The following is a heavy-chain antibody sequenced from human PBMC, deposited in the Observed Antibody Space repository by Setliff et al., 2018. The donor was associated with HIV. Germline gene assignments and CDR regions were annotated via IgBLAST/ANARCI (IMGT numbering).Heavy chain of an antibody. J-gene: IGHJ5*02. D-gene: IGHD3-22*01. CDR3: ARHAVPHYYDSSGPS. CDR2: IYSGGTT. V-gene: IGHV4-39*07. CDR1: GGSLSSSSYY. Sequence: LSLPCTVSGGSLSSSSYYWGWIRQPPGKGLEWIGNIYSGGTTYYNSSLRSRVTISVDTSKNQLSLKLNSVTAADTAVYYCARHAVPHYYDSSGPSWGPGTLVTVSS.